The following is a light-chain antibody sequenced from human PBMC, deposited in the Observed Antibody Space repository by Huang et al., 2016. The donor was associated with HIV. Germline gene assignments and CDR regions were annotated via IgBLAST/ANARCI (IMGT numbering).Light chain of an antibody. CDR1: QSVSNN. CDR3: QQYNNWPPGT. Sequence: VMTQSPATLSVSPGERATLSCRASQSVSNNLAWYQQKPGQAPRLLIYGASTRATEIPARFSGGGAGTEFTLTISSLQSEDFAVYYCQQYNNWPPGTFGQGTKVEIK. V-gene: IGKV3-15*01. J-gene: IGKJ1*01. CDR2: GAS.